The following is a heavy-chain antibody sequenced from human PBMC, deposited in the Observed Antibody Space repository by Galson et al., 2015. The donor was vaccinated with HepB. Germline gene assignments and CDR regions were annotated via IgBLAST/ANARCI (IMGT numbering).Heavy chain of an antibody. CDR1: GYSFTSYW. J-gene: IGHJ4*02. Sequence: QSGAEVKKPGESLRISCKGSGYSFTSYWISWVRQMPGKGLEWMGRIDPSDSYTNYSPSFQGHVTISADKSISTAYLQWSSLKASDTAMYYCARSGDSSGYGYWGYFDYWGQGTLVTVSS. CDR2: IDPSDSYT. D-gene: IGHD3-22*01. V-gene: IGHV5-10-1*01. CDR3: ARSGDSSGYGYWGYFDY.